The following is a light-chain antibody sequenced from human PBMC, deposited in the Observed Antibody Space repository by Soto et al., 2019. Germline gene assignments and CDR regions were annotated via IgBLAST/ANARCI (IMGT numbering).Light chain of an antibody. J-gene: IGKJ1*01. CDR2: GAS. CDR1: QDIRTE. Sequence: ALQLTPSPSSLSASVGDRVTITCRASQDIRTELGWYQQKPGKAPNLLIYGASTLQTGVPSRFSGSGSGTDFTLTISSLQPEDFATYYCLQDYDYPRTFGQGTKVEV. CDR3: LQDYDYPRT. V-gene: IGKV1-6*01.